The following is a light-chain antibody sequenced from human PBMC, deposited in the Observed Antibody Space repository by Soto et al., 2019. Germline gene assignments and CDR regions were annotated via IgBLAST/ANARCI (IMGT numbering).Light chain of an antibody. CDR3: QQYDKWPLT. CDR2: SAS. Sequence: LSCRAIQSISTNLAWYEQKPAQAPRLLIYSASTRATGIPARFSGSGSGTEFTLTISSPQSEDFAVYYCQQYDKWPLTFGPWTKVHIK. V-gene: IGKV3-15*01. J-gene: IGKJ3*01. CDR1: QSISTN.